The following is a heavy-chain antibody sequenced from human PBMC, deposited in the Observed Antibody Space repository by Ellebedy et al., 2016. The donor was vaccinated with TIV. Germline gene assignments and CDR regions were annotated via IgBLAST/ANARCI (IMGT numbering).Heavy chain of an antibody. V-gene: IGHV4-39*02. CDR2: LTYTGNA. D-gene: IGHD1-26*01. J-gene: IGHJ4*02. CDR3: ARTTMGAAGGLDF. Sequence: SETLSLTCTVSGDSTSTNHHSWGWIRQPPGKGLEWMGSLTYTGNAYYGPNLKGRVTISLDTSKNHFSLWLASVTAADTAVYYCARTTMGAAGGLDFWGQGTLVTVSS. CDR1: GDSTSTNHHS.